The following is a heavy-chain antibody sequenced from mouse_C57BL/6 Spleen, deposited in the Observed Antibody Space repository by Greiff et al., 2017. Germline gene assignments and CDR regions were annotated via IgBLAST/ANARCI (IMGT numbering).Heavy chain of an antibody. V-gene: IGHV5-9-1*02. CDR2: ISSGGDYI. J-gene: IGHJ3*01. D-gene: IGHD1-1*01. CDR1: GFTFSSYA. Sequence: EVELMESGEGLVKPGGSLKLSCAASGFTFSSYAMSWVRQTPEKRLEWVAYISSGGDYIYYADTVKGRFTISRDNARNTLYLQMSSLKSEDTAMYYCTRDDYGTSRFAYWGQGTLVTVSA. CDR3: TRDDYGTSRFAY.